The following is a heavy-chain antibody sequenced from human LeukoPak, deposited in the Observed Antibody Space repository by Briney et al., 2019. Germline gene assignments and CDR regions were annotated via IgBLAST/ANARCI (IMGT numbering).Heavy chain of an antibody. CDR1: GGSISSRVSH. CDR2: IYYSGST. J-gene: IGHJ6*03. D-gene: IGHD2-15*01. CDR3: ARIYWQLGYYYMDV. V-gene: IGHV4-39*07. Sequence: SETLSLTCTVSGGSISSRVSHWGWNRQPPGKGLEWIGTIYYSGSTYYSPSLKSRVTTSVDTSKNHFSLRLSSVTAADTAVYYCARIYWQLGYYYMDVWGKGTTVTVSS.